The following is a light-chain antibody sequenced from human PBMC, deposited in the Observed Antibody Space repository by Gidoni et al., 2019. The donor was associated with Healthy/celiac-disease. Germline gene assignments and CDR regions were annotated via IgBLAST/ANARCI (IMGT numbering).Light chain of an antibody. V-gene: IGKV3-11*01. CDR2: DAS. J-gene: IGKJ4*01. Sequence: DIVLTQSPATLSLSPGERATLSCSASHSVSSYLAWDQQKPGQAPRLLIYDASNRATGIPARFSGSGSGTDFTLTISSLETEDFAVYYCQQRRNWPPLTFGGGTKVEIK. CDR3: QQRRNWPPLT. CDR1: HSVSSY.